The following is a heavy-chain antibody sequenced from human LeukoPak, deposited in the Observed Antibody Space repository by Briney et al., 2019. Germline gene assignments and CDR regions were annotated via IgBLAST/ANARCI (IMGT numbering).Heavy chain of an antibody. CDR1: GYSISSGYY. Sequence: SETLSLACTVSGYSISSGYYWGWIRQPPGKGLEWIGSIYHSGSTYYNPSLKSRVTISVDTSKNQFSLKLSSLTAADTAVYYCARGQLETWGSRGFDYWGQGTLVTVSS. D-gene: IGHD1-1*01. J-gene: IGHJ4*02. V-gene: IGHV4-38-2*02. CDR3: ARGQLETWGSRGFDY. CDR2: IYHSGST.